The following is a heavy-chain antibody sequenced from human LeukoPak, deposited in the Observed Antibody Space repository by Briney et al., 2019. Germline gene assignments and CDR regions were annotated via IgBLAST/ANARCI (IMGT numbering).Heavy chain of an antibody. CDR3: ARGGTYHDYVWGTHLLHY. V-gene: IGHV3-30-3*01. Sequence: PGGSLRLSCAASGFTFSSYAMHWVRQAPGKGLEWVAVISYDGSNKYQADSVKGRFTISRDNSKNPLSLQMNSLRAEDTAVYYCARGGTYHDYVWGTHLLHYWGQGTLVTVSS. CDR1: GFTFSSYA. J-gene: IGHJ4*02. CDR2: ISYDGSNK. D-gene: IGHD3-16*01.